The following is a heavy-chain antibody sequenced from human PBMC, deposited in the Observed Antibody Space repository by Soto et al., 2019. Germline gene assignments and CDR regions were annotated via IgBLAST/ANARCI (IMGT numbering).Heavy chain of an antibody. Sequence: SETLSLTCTVPGGSISSSSYYWGWIRQPPGKGLEWIGSIYYSGSTYYNPSLKSRVTISVDTSKNQFSLKLSSVTAADTAVYYCAGREDCSSTSCFTYYYYYYMDVWGKGTTVTVSS. CDR3: AGREDCSSTSCFTYYYYYYMDV. CDR1: GGSISSSSYY. V-gene: IGHV4-39*01. J-gene: IGHJ6*03. CDR2: IYYSGST. D-gene: IGHD2-2*01.